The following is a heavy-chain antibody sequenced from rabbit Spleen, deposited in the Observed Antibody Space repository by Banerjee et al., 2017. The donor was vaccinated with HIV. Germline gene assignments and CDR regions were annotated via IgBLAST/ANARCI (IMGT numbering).Heavy chain of an antibody. D-gene: IGHD1-1*01. CDR2: IDLIFGST. J-gene: IGHJ4*01. Sequence: SWVRQAPGKGLEWIGYIDLIFGSTYYATWANGRFTISSHNAQNTLYLQLNSLTAADTATYFCVRGASSSGYYSLWGPGTLVTVS. V-gene: IGHV1S7*01. CDR3: VRGASSSGYYSL.